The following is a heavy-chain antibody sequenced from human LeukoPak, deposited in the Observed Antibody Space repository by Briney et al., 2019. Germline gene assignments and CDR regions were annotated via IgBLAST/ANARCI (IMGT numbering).Heavy chain of an antibody. V-gene: IGHV3-30-3*01. Sequence: GRSLRLSCAASGFTFSSYAMHWVRQAPGKGLEWVAVISYDGSNKYYADSVKGRFTISRDNSKNTLYLQMNSLRAEDTAVYYCARDRSSSPHFDYWGQGTLVTVSS. J-gene: IGHJ4*02. CDR1: GFTFSSYA. CDR3: ARDRSSSPHFDY. CDR2: ISYDGSNK. D-gene: IGHD6-6*01.